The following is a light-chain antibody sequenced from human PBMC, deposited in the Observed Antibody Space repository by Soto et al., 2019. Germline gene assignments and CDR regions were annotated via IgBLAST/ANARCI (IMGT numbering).Light chain of an antibody. V-gene: IGLV2-23*03. CDR1: SSDVGSYNL. CDR2: EGS. Sequence: QSALTQPASVSGSPGQSITISCTGTSSDVGSYNLVSWYQQHPGKAPKLMIYEGSKRPSGVSNRFSGSKSGNTASLTISGLQAEDEADYYCGSYAGTGIFFVCGTATKVTV. J-gene: IGLJ1*01. CDR3: GSYAGTGIFFV.